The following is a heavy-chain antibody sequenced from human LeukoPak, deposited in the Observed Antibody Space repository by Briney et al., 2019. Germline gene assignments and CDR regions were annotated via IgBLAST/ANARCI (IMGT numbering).Heavy chain of an antibody. D-gene: IGHD3-3*01. Sequence: GGSLRLSCAASGFTFSSYSMNWVRQAPGKGLEWVSYISSSSSTIYYADSVKGRLTISRDNAKNSLYLQMNSLRAEDTAVYYCARFLEWLFLDYWGQGTLVTVSS. V-gene: IGHV3-48*01. J-gene: IGHJ4*02. CDR2: ISSSSSTI. CDR1: GFTFSSYS. CDR3: ARFLEWLFLDY.